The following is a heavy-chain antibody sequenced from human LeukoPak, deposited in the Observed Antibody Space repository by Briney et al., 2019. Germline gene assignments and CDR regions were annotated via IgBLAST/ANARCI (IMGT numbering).Heavy chain of an antibody. CDR1: GFAFSDYA. J-gene: IGHJ5*02. V-gene: IGHV3-23*02. D-gene: IGHD6-13*01. CDR2: TCANDGKS. Sequence: GGSVRLSCVASGFAFSDYAVSWVRQTPGKGLEWVSATCANDGKSYHGDSVKGRFTISRDNSRNTFYLQMNSLRADDTALYYCAKGSSSSCYSGIDHWGQGTLVIVSS. CDR3: AKGSSSSCYSGIDH.